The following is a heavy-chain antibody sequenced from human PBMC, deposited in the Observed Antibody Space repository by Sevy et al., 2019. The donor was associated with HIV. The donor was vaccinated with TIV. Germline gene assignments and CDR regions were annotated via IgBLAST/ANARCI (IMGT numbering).Heavy chain of an antibody. J-gene: IGHJ4*02. V-gene: IGHV5-51*01. CDR1: GYSFSNYY. CDR3: ARRAFPGKSYRDYCSDY. D-gene: IGHD4-17*01. Sequence: GESLKSSCKASGYSFSNYYIGWVRQMPGKGLEWMGIIYPGDSDTRYTPSFQDQVTISADKSFSTAYLQWSSLKASDTAMYYCARRAFPGKSYRDYCSDYWGQGTQVTVSS. CDR2: IYPGDSDT.